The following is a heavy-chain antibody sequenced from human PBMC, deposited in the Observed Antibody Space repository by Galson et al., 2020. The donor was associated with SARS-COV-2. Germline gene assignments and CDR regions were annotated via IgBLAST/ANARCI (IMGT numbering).Heavy chain of an antibody. J-gene: IGHJ4*02. CDR2: IHSSGTT. V-gene: IGHV4-30-4*08. D-gene: IGHD3-22*01. CDR1: GDSISSGDYH. CDR3: ARLTRIVVIKYFDN. Sequence: SETLSLTCTVSGDSISSGDYHWNWIRQLPGKGLEWIGHIHSSGTTDYNAPLKSRATISADTSKNQFSLRLTSVTAADTAVYYCARLTRIVVIKYFDNWGQGTLVTVSS.